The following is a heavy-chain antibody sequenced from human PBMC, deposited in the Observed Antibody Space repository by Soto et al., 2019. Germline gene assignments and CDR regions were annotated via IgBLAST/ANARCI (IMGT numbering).Heavy chain of an antibody. CDR1: GYNFATHW. J-gene: IGHJ5*02. Sequence: GESLKISCQGSGYNFATHWIGWVRHRAGKGPEWMGIIFPGDAETRYSPSFQGQVTISADKSISTAYLQWSSLKASDTAMYYCARAPGDYVWGSYRLNWFDPWGQGTLVTVSS. V-gene: IGHV5-51*01. CDR3: ARAPGDYVWGSYRLNWFDP. D-gene: IGHD3-16*02. CDR2: IFPGDAET.